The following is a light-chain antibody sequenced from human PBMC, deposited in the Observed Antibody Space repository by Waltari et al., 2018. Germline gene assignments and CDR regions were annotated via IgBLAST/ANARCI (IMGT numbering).Light chain of an antibody. CDR2: SNN. Sequence: QSVLTQPPSASGTPGQRVTISCSGSSSDIGRNTVNWYQQPPGTAPKLLIYSNNQRPSGVPYRFSGSKSGTSASLAISGLQSEDEADYYCATWDDSLDTPVFGGGTKLTVL. CDR1: SSDIGRNT. CDR3: ATWDDSLDTPV. V-gene: IGLV1-44*01. J-gene: IGLJ3*02.